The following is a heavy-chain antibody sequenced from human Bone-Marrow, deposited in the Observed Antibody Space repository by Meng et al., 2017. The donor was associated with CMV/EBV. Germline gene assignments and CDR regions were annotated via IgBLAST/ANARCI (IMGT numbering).Heavy chain of an antibody. D-gene: IGHD5-24*01. CDR3: AKDREERWDVFDY. CDR2: ISPDSSQI. J-gene: IGHJ4*02. V-gene: IGHV3-21*04. CDR1: GFRFSDYT. Sequence: GESLKISCAASGFRFSDYTLTWVRQAPGKGLEWVSSISPDSSQIYYADSVKGRFTISRDNSKNTLYLEMNSLRAEDTAVYYCAKDREERWDVFDYWGQGTLVTVSS.